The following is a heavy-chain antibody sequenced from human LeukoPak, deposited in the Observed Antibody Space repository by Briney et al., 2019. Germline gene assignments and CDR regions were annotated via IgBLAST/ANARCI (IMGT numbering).Heavy chain of an antibody. CDR2: ISAYNGNT. J-gene: IGHJ4*02. CDR3: AKYYYYDSSAITD. CDR1: GYTFTSYG. D-gene: IGHD3-22*01. V-gene: IGHV1-18*01. Sequence: ASVKVSCKASGYTFTSYGISWVRQAPGQGLEWMGWISAYNGNTNYAQKLQGRVTMTRNTSISTAYMELSSLRSEDTAVYYCAKYYYYDSSAITDWGQGTLATVSS.